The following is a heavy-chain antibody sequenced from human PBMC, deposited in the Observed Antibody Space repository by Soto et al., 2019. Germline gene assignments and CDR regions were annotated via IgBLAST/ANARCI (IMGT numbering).Heavy chain of an antibody. CDR2: IIPIFGTA. Sequence: SVKVSCKASGGTFSSYAISWVRQAPGQGLEWMGGIIPIFGTANYAQKFQGRVTITADKSTSTAYMELSSLRSEDTAVYYCARVGAFIAAAGNNWFDPWGQGTLVTVSS. CDR1: GGTFSSYA. CDR3: ARVGAFIAAAGNNWFDP. J-gene: IGHJ5*02. D-gene: IGHD6-13*01. V-gene: IGHV1-69*06.